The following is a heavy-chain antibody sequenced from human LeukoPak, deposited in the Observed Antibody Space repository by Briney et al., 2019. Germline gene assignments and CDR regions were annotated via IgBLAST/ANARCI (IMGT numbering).Heavy chain of an antibody. CDR3: ARAPGYSSGGYSIWFDP. CDR1: GGSISSYY. CDR2: IYYSGST. J-gene: IGHJ5*02. Sequence: SETLSLTCTVSGGSISSYYWSWIRQPPGKGLEWIGYIYYSGSTNYNPSLKSRVTISVDTSKNQFSLKLSSVTAADTAVYYCARAPGYSSGGYSIWFDPWGQGTLVTVSS. V-gene: IGHV4-59*01. D-gene: IGHD6-19*01.